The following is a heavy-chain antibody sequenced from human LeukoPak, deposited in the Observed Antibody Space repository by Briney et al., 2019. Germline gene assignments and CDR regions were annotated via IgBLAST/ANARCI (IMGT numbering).Heavy chain of an antibody. CDR1: GGSISSGGYY. CDR3: AKYLTGDKEAFDI. V-gene: IGHV4-31*03. D-gene: IGHD1-14*01. Sequence: PSETLSLTCTVSGGSISSGGYYWSWIRQHPGKGLEWIGYIYYSGSTYYNPSLKSRVTISVDTSKNQFSLKLSSVTAADTAVYYCAKYLTGDKEAFDIWGQGTMVTVSS. J-gene: IGHJ3*02. CDR2: IYYSGST.